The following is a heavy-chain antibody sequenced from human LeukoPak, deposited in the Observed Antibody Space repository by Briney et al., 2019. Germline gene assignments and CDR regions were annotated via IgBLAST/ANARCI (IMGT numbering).Heavy chain of an antibody. D-gene: IGHD2-8*01. Sequence: ASVKVSCKASGYTFTSYDINWVRQATGQGLEWMGWMNPNSGNTGYAQKFQGRVTMTRNTSISTAYMELSSLRSEDTAVYYCAKDIRREFVPMDWFDPWGQGTLVTVSS. CDR2: MNPNSGNT. CDR3: AKDIRREFVPMDWFDP. CDR1: GYTFTSYD. J-gene: IGHJ5*02. V-gene: IGHV1-8*01.